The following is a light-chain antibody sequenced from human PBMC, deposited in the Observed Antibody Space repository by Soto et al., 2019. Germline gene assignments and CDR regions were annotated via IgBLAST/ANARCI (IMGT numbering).Light chain of an antibody. CDR1: QSVSSS. CDR3: QQYNNWPLT. CDR2: GPS. Sequence: EIMMKQSPATLSVSPGERATLSCRASQSVSSSLAWYQQRPGQAPRLLIYGPSTRATGIPARFSGSGSGTEFTLTISSLQSEDFAVYYCQQYNNWPLTFGQGTRLEIK. V-gene: IGKV3-15*01. J-gene: IGKJ5*01.